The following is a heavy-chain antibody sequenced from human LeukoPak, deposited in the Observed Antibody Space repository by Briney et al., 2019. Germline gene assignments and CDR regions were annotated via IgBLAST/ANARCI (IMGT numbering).Heavy chain of an antibody. D-gene: IGHD2-21*02. CDR1: GGSIKNFY. CDR3: ARVLRGAYCGGDCYRLDY. Sequence: SETLSLTCTVSGGSIKNFYRSWIRQSPGKGLEWLGYIYNNGNTNYNASLKSRVIMSIDTSKNQFSLKVTSVTAADTAIYYCARVLRGAYCGGDCYRLDYWGQGMLVIVSS. V-gene: IGHV4-59*01. CDR2: IYNNGNT. J-gene: IGHJ4*02.